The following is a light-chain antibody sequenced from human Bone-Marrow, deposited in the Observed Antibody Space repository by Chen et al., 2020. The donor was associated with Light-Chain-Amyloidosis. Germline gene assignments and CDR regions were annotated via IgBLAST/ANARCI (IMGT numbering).Light chain of an antibody. Sequence: SYVLTQPSSVSVAPGQTATIAWGGNNIGSTSVHWYQQTPGQAPLLVVYDDSDRPSGIPERLSGSNSGHPATLTISRVEAGDEADYYCQVWDRGSDRPVFGGGTKLTVL. CDR1: NIGSTS. CDR2: DDS. V-gene: IGLV3-21*02. J-gene: IGLJ3*02. CDR3: QVWDRGSDRPV.